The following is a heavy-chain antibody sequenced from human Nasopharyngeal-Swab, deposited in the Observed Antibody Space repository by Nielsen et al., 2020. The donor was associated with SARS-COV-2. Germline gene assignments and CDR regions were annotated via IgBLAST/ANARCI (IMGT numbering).Heavy chain of an antibody. D-gene: IGHD3-3*01. Sequence: GSLSLSCAASGFSFSIYWMHWVRQPPGKGLVWVAGISSDESTTNYADSVKGRFTISRDNAKNSLYLQMNSLRVEDMAFYYCAKATNARYDFWSGSFDYWGQGTLVTVSS. J-gene: IGHJ4*02. CDR1: GFSFSIYW. CDR3: AKATNARYDFWSGSFDY. CDR2: ISSDESTT. V-gene: IGHV3-74*01.